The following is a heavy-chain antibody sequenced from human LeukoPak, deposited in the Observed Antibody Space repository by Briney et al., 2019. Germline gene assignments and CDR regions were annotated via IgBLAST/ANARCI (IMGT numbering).Heavy chain of an antibody. J-gene: IGHJ4*02. D-gene: IGHD3-22*01. Sequence: GGSLRLSCAASGFTFSSYAMSWVRQAPGKGLERVSAISDSGGSTYYADSVKGRFTISRDNSKNALYLQMNSLRAEDTAVYYCAKDRAPFYYDSSGYYGYFDYWGQGTLVTVSS. CDR3: AKDRAPFYYDSSGYYGYFDY. CDR1: GFTFSSYA. V-gene: IGHV3-23*01. CDR2: ISDSGGST.